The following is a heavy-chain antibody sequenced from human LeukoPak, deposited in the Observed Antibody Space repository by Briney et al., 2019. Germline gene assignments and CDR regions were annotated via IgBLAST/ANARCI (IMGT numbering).Heavy chain of an antibody. CDR1: GGSISSYY. CDR2: IYYSGST. V-gene: IGHV4-59*01. Sequence: SETLSLTCTVSGGSISSYYWSWIRQPPGKGLEWIGYIYYSGSTNYNPSLKSRVTISVDTSKNQFSLKLSSVTAADTVVYYCARGRYCSSSSCPWYYYYGMDVWGQGTTVTVSS. CDR3: ARGRYCSSSSCPWYYYYGMDV. J-gene: IGHJ6*02. D-gene: IGHD2-2*01.